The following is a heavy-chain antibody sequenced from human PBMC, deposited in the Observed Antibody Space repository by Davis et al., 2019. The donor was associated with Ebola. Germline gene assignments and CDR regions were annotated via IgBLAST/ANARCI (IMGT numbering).Heavy chain of an antibody. CDR3: ATAVGRRYCTNGVCYNLDY. CDR2: ISAYNGNT. CDR1: GYTFTSYG. J-gene: IGHJ4*02. D-gene: IGHD2-8*01. Sequence: ASVKVSCKASGYTFTSYGISWVRQAPGQGLEWMGWISAYNGNTNYAQKLQGRVTMTEDTSTDTAYMELSSLRSEDTAVYYCATAVGRRYCTNGVCYNLDYWGQGTLVTVSS. V-gene: IGHV1-18*01.